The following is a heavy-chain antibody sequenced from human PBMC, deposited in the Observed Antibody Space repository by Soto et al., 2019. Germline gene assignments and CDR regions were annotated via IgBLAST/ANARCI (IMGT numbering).Heavy chain of an antibody. J-gene: IGHJ5*02. CDR3: ASEHSRSWVHVNWFDP. Sequence: QVQLVQSGAEVKKPGASVKVSCKASGYTFTSYGISWVRQAPGQGLEWMGWISAYNGNTHYAQTLQGRATMTTDTPTSTAYMELRSLRSDATAVYYCASEHSRSWVHVNWFDPWGQGTLVTVSS. V-gene: IGHV1-18*01. CDR1: GYTFTSYG. CDR2: ISAYNGNT. D-gene: IGHD6-13*01.